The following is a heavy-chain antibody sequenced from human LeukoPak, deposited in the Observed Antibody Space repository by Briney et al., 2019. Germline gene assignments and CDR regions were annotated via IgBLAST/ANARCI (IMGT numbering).Heavy chain of an antibody. V-gene: IGHV3-30*03. J-gene: IGHJ4*02. CDR2: ISYDGSNK. CDR1: GFTFSSYG. Sequence: GGSLRLSCAASGFTFSSYGMHWVRQAPGKGLEWVAVISYDGSNKYYADSVKGRFTISRDNSKNTLYLQMNSLRAEDTAVYYCARGLIGQYNWNDGGTDYWGQGTLVTVSS. D-gene: IGHD1-20*01. CDR3: ARGLIGQYNWNDGGTDY.